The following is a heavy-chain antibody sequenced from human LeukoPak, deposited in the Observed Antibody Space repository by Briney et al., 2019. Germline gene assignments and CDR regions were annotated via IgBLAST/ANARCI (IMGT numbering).Heavy chain of an antibody. CDR3: ARSLVSDY. J-gene: IGHJ4*02. D-gene: IGHD2-8*02. V-gene: IGHV3-66*02. CDR1: GFTVSSNY. CDR2: IYSGGST. Sequence: GGSLRLSCAASGFTVSSNYMSWVRQAPGKGLEWVSVIYSGGSTYYSGSVKGRFTISRDNSKNTLYLQMNSLRAEDTAVYYCARSLVSDYWGQGTLVTVSS.